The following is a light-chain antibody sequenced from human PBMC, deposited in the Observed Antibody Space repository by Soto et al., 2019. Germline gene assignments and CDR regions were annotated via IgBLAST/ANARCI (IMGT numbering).Light chain of an antibody. Sequence: QSVLTQPPSASGTPGQRLSIFCSGSSSNIGGNTVNWYQQVPGTAPKLLIYSEDQRPSGVPDRFSGSKSATSASLAISGLQSEDEADYYCAAWDDSLNGYVFGTGTKGTVL. CDR1: SSNIGGNT. V-gene: IGLV1-44*01. CDR2: SED. CDR3: AAWDDSLNGYV. J-gene: IGLJ1*01.